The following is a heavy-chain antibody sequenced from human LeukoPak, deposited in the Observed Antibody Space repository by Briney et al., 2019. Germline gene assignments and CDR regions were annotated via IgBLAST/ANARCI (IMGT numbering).Heavy chain of an antibody. CDR1: GFTFCDYA. CDR2: IIVDGVTT. D-gene: IGHD6-19*01. CDR3: AKGAQWLVHF. J-gene: IGHJ4*02. Sequence: GGPLRLSCAAPGFTFCDYAMHWARQAPGKGLDWVSLIIVDGVTTYYADSVKGRFTIYRDNSKNSLYLQMNSLRTEDTVLYYCAKGAQWLVHFWGQGTLVTVSS. V-gene: IGHV3-43*02.